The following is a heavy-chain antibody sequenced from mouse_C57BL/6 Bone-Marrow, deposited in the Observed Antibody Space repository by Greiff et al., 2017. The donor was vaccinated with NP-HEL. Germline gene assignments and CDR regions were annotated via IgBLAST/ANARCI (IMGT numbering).Heavy chain of an antibody. CDR1: GYTFTNYW. D-gene: IGHD1-1*02. J-gene: IGHJ4*01. V-gene: IGHV1-63*01. CDR2: IYPGGGYT. Sequence: VKLQESGAELVRPGTSVKMSCKASGYTFTNYWIGWAKQRPGHGLEWIGDIYPGGGYTNYNEKFKGKATLTADKSSSTAYMQFSSLTSEDSAIYYCARYYGQYYAMDYWGQGTSVTVSS. CDR3: ARYYGQYYAMDY.